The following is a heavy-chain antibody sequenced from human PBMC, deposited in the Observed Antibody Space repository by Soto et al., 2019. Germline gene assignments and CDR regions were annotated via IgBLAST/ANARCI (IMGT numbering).Heavy chain of an antibody. Sequence: QLQLQESGPGLVKPSETLSLTCTVSGGSISSSSYYWGWIRQPPGKGLEWIGSIYYSGSTYYNPYLKSRVTISVDTSKNQFSLKLSSVPAADTAVYYCARHRSRKIAAPDSNWFDPWGQGTLVTVSS. V-gene: IGHV4-39*01. CDR1: GGSISSSSYY. CDR3: ARHRSRKIAAPDSNWFDP. J-gene: IGHJ5*02. CDR2: IYYSGST. D-gene: IGHD6-13*01.